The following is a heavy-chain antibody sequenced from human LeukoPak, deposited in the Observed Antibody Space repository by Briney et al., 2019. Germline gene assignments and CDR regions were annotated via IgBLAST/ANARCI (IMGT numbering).Heavy chain of an antibody. D-gene: IGHD2-8*01. V-gene: IGHV3-23*01. CDR3: TKDGHCPDSICLTDIAMTGYVDGGREPSLLSVQGVYPPHPYF. Sequence: PGGSLRLSCAASGFTFSIYSMNWVRQAPGKGLEWVSNIKYNGRNTYYADSVKGRFTISRDNSKHRVYLQMNRLRAEHTPIYYCTKDGHCPDSICLTDIAMTGYVDGGREPSLLSVQGVYPPHPYF. CDR2: IKYNGRNT. J-gene: IGHJ1*01. CDR1: GFTFSIYS.